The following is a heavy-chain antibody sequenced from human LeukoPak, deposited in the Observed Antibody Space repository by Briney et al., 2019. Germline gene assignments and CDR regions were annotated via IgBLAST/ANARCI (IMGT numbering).Heavy chain of an antibody. CDR1: GFTVSSNY. V-gene: IGHV3-53*01. D-gene: IGHD6-19*01. Sequence: GGSLRLSCAASGFTVSSNYMSWVRQVPGKGLEWVSVIYSGGSTYYADSVKGRFTISRDNSKNTLYLQMNRLRGEDTAVHYCARVPYSSGWYFDYWGQGTLVTVSS. J-gene: IGHJ4*02. CDR3: ARVPYSSGWYFDY. CDR2: IYSGGST.